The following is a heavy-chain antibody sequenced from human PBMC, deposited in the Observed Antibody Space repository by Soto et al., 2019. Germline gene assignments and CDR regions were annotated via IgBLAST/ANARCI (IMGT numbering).Heavy chain of an antibody. CDR2: IDVGNGNT. V-gene: IGHV1-3*01. Sequence: QVQLVQSGSEVKKPGASVKVSCKASGYTFISYAMHWVSQAPGQNLEWMGWIDVGNGNTRYSQKFQGRVTITWDTSASTAYMDLSSLRSEDTAVYYFARELRGVSYYDYWGQGTLVTVSS. CDR3: ARELRGVSYYDY. D-gene: IGHD1-26*01. CDR1: GYTFISYA. J-gene: IGHJ4*02.